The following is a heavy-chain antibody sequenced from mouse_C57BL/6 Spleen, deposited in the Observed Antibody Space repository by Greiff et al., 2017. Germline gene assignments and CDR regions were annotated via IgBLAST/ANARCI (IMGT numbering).Heavy chain of an antibody. Sequence: QVQLQQPGAELVRPGSSVKLSCKASGYTFTSYWMHWVKQRPIQGLEWIGNIDPSDSETHYNQKFKDKATLTVEKSSSTAYMQLSSLTSEDSAVYYCARELGDLYDGYYRYCDVWGTGTTVTVSS. CDR2: IDPSDSET. CDR3: ARELGDLYDGYYRYCDV. D-gene: IGHD2-3*01. V-gene: IGHV1-52*01. J-gene: IGHJ1*03. CDR1: GYTFTSYW.